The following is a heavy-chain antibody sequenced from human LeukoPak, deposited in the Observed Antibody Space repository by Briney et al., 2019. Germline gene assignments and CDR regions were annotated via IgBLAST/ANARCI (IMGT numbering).Heavy chain of an antibody. Sequence: GASVKVSCKASGYTFTSYGISWVRQAPGQGLEWMGWICAYNGNTNYAQKLQGRVTMTTDTSTSTAYMELRSLRSDDTAVYYCARDTYCSGGSCYQQSYYYGMDVWGKGTTVTVSS. D-gene: IGHD2-15*01. CDR1: GYTFTSYG. V-gene: IGHV1-18*04. J-gene: IGHJ6*04. CDR2: ICAYNGNT. CDR3: ARDTYCSGGSCYQQSYYYGMDV.